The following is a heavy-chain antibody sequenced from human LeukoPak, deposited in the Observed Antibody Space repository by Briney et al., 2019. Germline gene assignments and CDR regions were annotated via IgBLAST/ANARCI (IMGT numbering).Heavy chain of an antibody. Sequence: TSETLSLTCTVSGGSISTSYWSWIRQPAGKGLEWVGRIYASGSTNYNPSLKSRVTMSVDTSKNQFSLNLSSVTAADTAVYYCARDRSFYGMDVWGQGTTVTVSS. CDR1: GGSISTSY. CDR3: ARDRSFYGMDV. J-gene: IGHJ6*02. D-gene: IGHD6-19*01. V-gene: IGHV4-4*07. CDR2: IYASGST.